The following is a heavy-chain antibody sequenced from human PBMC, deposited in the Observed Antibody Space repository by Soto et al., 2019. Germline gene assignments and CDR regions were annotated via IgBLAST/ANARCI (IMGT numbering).Heavy chain of an antibody. CDR1: GGSISTGGYY. CDR3: ARGLSVTLFDN. D-gene: IGHD4-17*01. CDR2: IYYSGST. Sequence: QVQLQESGPGLVKPSQTLSLTCTVSGGSISTGGYYWTWIRQHPGKGLEWIGYIYYSGSTYYNPSLKSRVTISVDTSKKQFSLKLSSVTAADTAVYYWARGLSVTLFDNWGQGPLVTVSS. J-gene: IGHJ4*02. V-gene: IGHV4-31*03.